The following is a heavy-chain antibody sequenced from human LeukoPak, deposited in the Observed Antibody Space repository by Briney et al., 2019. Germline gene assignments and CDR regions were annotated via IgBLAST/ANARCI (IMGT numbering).Heavy chain of an antibody. V-gene: IGHV1-69*01. CDR2: IIPIFGTA. D-gene: IGHD5-12*01. CDR3: ASPLRGLRFGYYYGMDV. J-gene: IGHJ6*02. Sequence: SVKVSCKASGGTFSSYAISWVRQAPGQGLEWMGGIIPIFGTASYAQKFQGRVTITADESTSTAYMELSSLRSEDTAVYYCASPLRGLRFGYYYGMDVWGQGTTVTVS. CDR1: GGTFSSYA.